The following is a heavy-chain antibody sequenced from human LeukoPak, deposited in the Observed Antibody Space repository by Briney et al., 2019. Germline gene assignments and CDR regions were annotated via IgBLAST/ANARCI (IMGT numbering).Heavy chain of an antibody. CDR1: GFSFSSSH. CDR2: IYSDGRT. D-gene: IGHD3-3*02. V-gene: IGHV3-66*04. Sequence: GGSLRLSCAASGFSFSSSHLTWVRQAPGKGPEWVSLIYSDGRTYYADSVRGRFTISRDISRNTLYLQMNSLRVEDTAVFYCVRPKHSSISWLHYGMDVWGRGTTVIVSS. J-gene: IGHJ6*02. CDR3: VRPKHSSISWLHYGMDV.